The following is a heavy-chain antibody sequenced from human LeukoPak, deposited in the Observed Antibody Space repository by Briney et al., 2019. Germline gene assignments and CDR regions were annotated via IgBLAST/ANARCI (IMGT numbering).Heavy chain of an antibody. V-gene: IGHV4-59*01. D-gene: IGHD3-16*01. CDR3: ARGGDPDY. CDR2: ISYSGST. CDR1: GGSIDIYY. J-gene: IGHJ4*02. Sequence: PSETLSLTCTVSGGSIDIYYWSWIRQPPGTGLEWLGYISYSGSTNYNPSLKSRVTISVDTSKNQFSLKLSSVTAADTAVYYCARGGDPDYWGQGTLVTVSS.